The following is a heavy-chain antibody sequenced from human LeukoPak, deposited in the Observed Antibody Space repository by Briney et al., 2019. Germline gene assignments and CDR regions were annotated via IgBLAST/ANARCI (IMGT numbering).Heavy chain of an antibody. CDR2: ISGSGGST. CDR1: GFTVSSNS. V-gene: IGHV3-23*01. J-gene: IGHJ4*02. CDR3: AKQPYYYDSSGYYYVSYFDY. D-gene: IGHD3-22*01. Sequence: GGSLRLSCTVSGFTVSSNSMSWVRQAPGKGLEWVSAISGSGGSTYYADSVKGRFTISRDYSKSTLYLQMNSLRAEDTAVYYCAKQPYYYDSSGYYYVSYFDYWGQGTLVTVSS.